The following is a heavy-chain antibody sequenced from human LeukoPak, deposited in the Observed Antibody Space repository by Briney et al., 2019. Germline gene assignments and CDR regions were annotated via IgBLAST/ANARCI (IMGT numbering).Heavy chain of an antibody. CDR3: AGTMVRGVMLDY. V-gene: IGHV4-31*03. Sequence: SETLSLTCTVSGGSISSGGYYWSWIRQHPGKGLEWIGYIYYSGSTYYNPSLKGRVTISVDTSKNQFSLKLSSVTAADTAVYYCAGTMVRGVMLDYWGQGTLVTVSS. J-gene: IGHJ4*02. CDR1: GGSISSGGYY. D-gene: IGHD3-10*01. CDR2: IYYSGST.